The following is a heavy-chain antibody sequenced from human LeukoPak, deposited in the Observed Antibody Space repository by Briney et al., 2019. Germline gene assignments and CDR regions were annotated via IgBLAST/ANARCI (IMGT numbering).Heavy chain of an antibody. V-gene: IGHV4-31*03. D-gene: IGHD3-22*01. Sequence: SETLSLTCTISGGSIRSNSHYWAWIRQHPGKGPEWIGYIYYSGSTYYNPSLKSRVTISVDTSKNQFSLKLSSVTAADTAVYHCARSGGYDSSGYYPYYYGMDVWGQGTTVTVSS. CDR3: ARSGGYDSSGYYPYYYGMDV. J-gene: IGHJ6*02. CDR2: IYYSGST. CDR1: GGSIRSNSHY.